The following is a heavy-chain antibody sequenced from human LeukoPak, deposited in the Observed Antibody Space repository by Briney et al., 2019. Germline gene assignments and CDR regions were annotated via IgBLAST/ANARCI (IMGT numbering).Heavy chain of an antibody. CDR1: GYTFTGYY. V-gene: IGHV1-46*01. J-gene: IGHJ4*02. Sequence: GASVKVSCKASGYTFTGYYIHWVRQAPGQGLEWMGIINPSGGNTNYAQKFQGRVTMTRDTSTSTVYMELSSLRSGDTAVYYCARFAVHRHLAVAGQFGLDYWGQGTLVTVSS. CDR3: ARFAVHRHLAVAGQFGLDY. CDR2: INPSGGNT. D-gene: IGHD6-19*01.